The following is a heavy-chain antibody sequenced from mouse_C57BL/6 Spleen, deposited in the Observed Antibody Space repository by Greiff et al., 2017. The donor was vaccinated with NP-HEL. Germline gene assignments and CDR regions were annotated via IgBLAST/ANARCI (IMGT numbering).Heavy chain of an antibody. CDR1: GFTFSDYG. CDR3: ARRTSRYDYYAMDY. D-gene: IGHD1-1*01. Sequence: EVQLVESGGGLVKPGGSLKLSCAASGFTFSDYGMHWVRQAPEKGLEWVAYISSGSSTIYYADTVKGRFTISRDNAKHTLFLQMTSLRSEDTAMYYCARRTSRYDYYAMDYWGQGTSVTVSS. CDR2: ISSGSSTI. J-gene: IGHJ4*01. V-gene: IGHV5-17*01.